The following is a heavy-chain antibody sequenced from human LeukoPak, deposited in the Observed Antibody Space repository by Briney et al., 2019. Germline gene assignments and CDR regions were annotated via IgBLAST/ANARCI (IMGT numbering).Heavy chain of an antibody. CDR2: IYYTGGT. CDR1: GGSITSSSYY. CDR3: VRHGGTRVTLVEVYYFDY. V-gene: IGHV4-39*01. J-gene: IGHJ4*02. D-gene: IGHD4-11*01. Sequence: PSETLSLTCSVSGGSITSSSYYWGWIRQPPEKGLEWIGSIYYTGGTNYSPSLKSRVTMSVDTFKNQFSLKLSSVTAADTAVYYCVRHGGTRVTLVEVYYFDYWGQGTLVTVSS.